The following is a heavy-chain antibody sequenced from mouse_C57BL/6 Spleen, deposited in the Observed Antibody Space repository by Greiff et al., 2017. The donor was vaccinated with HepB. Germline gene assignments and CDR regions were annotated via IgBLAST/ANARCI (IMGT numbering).Heavy chain of an antibody. CDR3: ARLYDYDGYYFDY. CDR2: IYPGSGNT. CDR1: GYSFTSYY. J-gene: IGHJ2*01. Sequence: QVQLQQSGPELVKPGASVKISCKASGYSFTSYYIHWVKQRPGQGLEWIGWIYPGSGNTKYNEKFKGKATLTADTSSSTAYMQLSSLTSEDSAVYYCARLYDYDGYYFDYWGQGTTLTVSS. D-gene: IGHD2-4*01. V-gene: IGHV1-66*01.